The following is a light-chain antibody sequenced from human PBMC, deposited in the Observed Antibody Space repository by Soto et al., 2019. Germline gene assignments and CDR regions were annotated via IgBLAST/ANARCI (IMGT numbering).Light chain of an antibody. CDR1: SSDIGTYNY. Sequence: QAVVTQPASVSGSPGQSITISCTGTSSDIGTYNYVSWYQQHPGKAPKLIIYDVSNRPSGVSDRFSGSKSGNTASLTVSGLQAEDEGDYYCNSFTSATSTTPYVFGTGTKLTVL. CDR2: DVS. J-gene: IGLJ1*01. V-gene: IGLV2-14*01. CDR3: NSFTSATSTTPYV.